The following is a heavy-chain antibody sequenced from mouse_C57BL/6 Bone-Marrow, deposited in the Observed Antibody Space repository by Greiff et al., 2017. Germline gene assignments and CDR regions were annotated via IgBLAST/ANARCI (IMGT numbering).Heavy chain of an antibody. CDR2: IYPGSGNT. J-gene: IGHJ2*01. D-gene: IGHD1-1*01. CDR1: GYTFTDYY. V-gene: IGHV1-76*01. Sequence: VKLQESGAELVRPGASVKLSCKASGYTFTDYYINWVKQRPGQGLEWIARIYPGSGNTYYNEKFKGKATLTAEKSSSTAYMQLSSLTSEDSAVYFWARYGFRLGSSFWYFDYWGQGTTLTVSS. CDR3: ARYGFRLGSSFWYFDY.